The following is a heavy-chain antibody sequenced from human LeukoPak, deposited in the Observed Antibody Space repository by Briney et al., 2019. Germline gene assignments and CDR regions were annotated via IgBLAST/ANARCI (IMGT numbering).Heavy chain of an antibody. CDR3: VRGYAYGPNYYFDY. V-gene: IGHV4-59*01. Sequence: SETLSLTCSFSGGSISNYYWSWVRQPPGKGLELIGYIYYSGSTDYNPSLKSRVTISIDTSKNHFSLRLSSVTAADTASYYCVRGYAYGPNYYFDYWGQGALVTVSS. CDR2: IYYSGST. J-gene: IGHJ4*02. D-gene: IGHD5-18*01. CDR1: GGSISNYY.